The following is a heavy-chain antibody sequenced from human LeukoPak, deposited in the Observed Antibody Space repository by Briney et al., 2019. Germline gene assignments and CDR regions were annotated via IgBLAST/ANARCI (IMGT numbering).Heavy chain of an antibody. D-gene: IGHD4-17*01. CDR1: GFTFSSYG. V-gene: IGHV3-30*18. Sequence: GGSLRLSCAASGFTFSSYGMHWVRQARGKGLEWVAVISYDGSNKYYADSVKGRFTISRDNSKNTLYLQMNSLRAEDTAVYYCAKEATVPFDYWGQGTLVTVSS. CDR2: ISYDGSNK. J-gene: IGHJ4*02. CDR3: AKEATVPFDY.